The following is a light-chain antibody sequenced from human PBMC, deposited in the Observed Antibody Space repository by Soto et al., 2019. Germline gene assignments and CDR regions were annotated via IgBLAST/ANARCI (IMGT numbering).Light chain of an antibody. Sequence: DIQMTQSPSSLSASVGDIVTITCRASESISRHLNWYQQKPGKAPKLLIYAASSLQNGVPSRFSGSGSGTDFTLTVSNLQPEDFATYYCKQNYSTLSSTFGQGTRLEIK. J-gene: IGKJ5*01. V-gene: IGKV1-39*01. CDR3: KQNYSTLSST. CDR2: AAS. CDR1: ESISRH.